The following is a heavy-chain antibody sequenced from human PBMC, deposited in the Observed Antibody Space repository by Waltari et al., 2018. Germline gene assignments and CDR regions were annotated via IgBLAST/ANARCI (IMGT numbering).Heavy chain of an antibody. Sequence: QVQLQESGPGLVKPSETLSLTCTAPGGSISSYYWSWIRQPPGKGLEWIGYIYYSGSTNYNPSLKSRVTISVDTSKNQFSLKLSSVTAADTAVYYCASSSSWPLFDYWGQGTLVTVSS. D-gene: IGHD6-13*01. V-gene: IGHV4-59*01. J-gene: IGHJ4*02. CDR3: ASSSSWPLFDY. CDR2: IYYSGST. CDR1: GGSISSYY.